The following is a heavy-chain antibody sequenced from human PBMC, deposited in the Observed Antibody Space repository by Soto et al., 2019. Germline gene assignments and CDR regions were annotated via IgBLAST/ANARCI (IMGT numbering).Heavy chain of an antibody. J-gene: IGHJ4*02. CDR3: AIDPVSSQLLYYFDY. Sequence: GASVKVSCKASGYTFTSYAMHWVRQAPGQRLEWMGWINAGNGNTKYSQKFQGRVTITRDTSASTAYMELSSLRSEDTAVYYCAIDPVSSQLLYYFDYWGQGTLVTVSS. CDR2: INAGNGNT. V-gene: IGHV1-3*01. CDR1: GYTFTSYA. D-gene: IGHD3-10*01.